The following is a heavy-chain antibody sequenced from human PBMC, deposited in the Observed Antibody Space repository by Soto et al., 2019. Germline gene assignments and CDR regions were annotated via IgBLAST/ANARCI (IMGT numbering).Heavy chain of an antibody. D-gene: IGHD3-22*01. V-gene: IGHV4-30-2*01. CDR2: IYHSGST. CDR1: GGSISSSDYS. CDR3: ARNDDRYGYYYPYDFDD. Sequence: PSETLSLTCAVSGGSISSSDYSWGWIRQPPGKGLEWIGYIYHSGSTYYNPSLKSRVTISVDTPKNQFSLKLSSVTAADTAVYFCARNDDRYGYYYPYDFDDWGQGTLVTVTS. J-gene: IGHJ4*02.